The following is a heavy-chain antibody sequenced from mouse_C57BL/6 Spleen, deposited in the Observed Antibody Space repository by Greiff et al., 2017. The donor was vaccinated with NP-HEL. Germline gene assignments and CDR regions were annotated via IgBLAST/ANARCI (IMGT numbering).Heavy chain of an antibody. CDR3: VRQQGFAY. CDR1: GFSFNTYA. V-gene: IGHV10-1*01. CDR2: IRSKSNNYAT. J-gene: IGHJ3*01. Sequence: EVKVVESGGGLVQPKGSLKLSCAASGFSFNTYAMNWVRQAPGKGLEWVARIRSKSNNYATYYADSVKDRFTISRDDSESMLYLQMNNLKTEDTAMYDCVRQQGFAYWGQGTLVTVSA.